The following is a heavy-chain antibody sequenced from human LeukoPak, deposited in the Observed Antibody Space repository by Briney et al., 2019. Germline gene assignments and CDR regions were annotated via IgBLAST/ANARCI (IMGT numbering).Heavy chain of an antibody. CDR2: ISAYNGNT. D-gene: IGHD4-23*01. CDR1: GYTFTSYG. V-gene: IGHV1-18*01. CDR3: ARAPVASHYFDY. Sequence: ASVNVSCKASGYTFTSYGISWVRQAPGQGLEWMGWISAYNGNTNYAQKLHGRVTMTTDTSTSTAYMELRSLRYDDTAVYYCARAPVASHYFDYWGEGTLVTVSS. J-gene: IGHJ4*02.